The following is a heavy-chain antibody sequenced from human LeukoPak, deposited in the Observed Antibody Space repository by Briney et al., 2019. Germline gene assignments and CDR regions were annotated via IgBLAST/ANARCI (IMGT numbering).Heavy chain of an antibody. V-gene: IGHV1-69*13. Sequence: GASVKVSCKASGGTFSSYAISWVRQAPGQGLEWMGGIIPVFGTANYAQKFQGRVTITADESTSTAYMELSSLRSEDTAVYYCARALGEFGIAVAGPFDYWGQGTLVTVSS. CDR1: GGTFSSYA. CDR3: ARALGEFGIAVAGPFDY. D-gene: IGHD6-19*01. CDR2: IIPVFGTA. J-gene: IGHJ4*02.